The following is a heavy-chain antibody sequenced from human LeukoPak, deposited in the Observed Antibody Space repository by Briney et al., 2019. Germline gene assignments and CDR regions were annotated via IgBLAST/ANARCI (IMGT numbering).Heavy chain of an antibody. CDR2: IYHSGTS. CDR3: AKAAGYSTIYWFDP. Sequence: SETLSLTCTVSGGSIRSSHWSWIRQPPGKGLEFIGYIYHSGTSNYNPSLKSRVTMSVDTSNNQFSLKLNSVTAADTAVYYCAKAAGYSTIYWFDPWGQGTLVTVSS. D-gene: IGHD6-13*01. V-gene: IGHV4-59*01. J-gene: IGHJ5*02. CDR1: GGSIRSSH.